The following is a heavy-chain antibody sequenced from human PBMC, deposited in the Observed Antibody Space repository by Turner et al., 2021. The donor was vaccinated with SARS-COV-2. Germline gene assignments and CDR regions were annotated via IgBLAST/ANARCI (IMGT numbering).Heavy chain of an antibody. J-gene: IGHJ6*02. CDR3: ERDIYYYGMDV. Sequence: RLVASGGRFLLPGASLSTSCAASGFPVSSSYMTWVRQARGKGMEWISVSDSGSSTYYADSVKGRFTISRDNSKNTMYLQMNSLRAEETAVYYCERDIYYYGMDVWGQGTTVTVSS. CDR1: GFPVSSSY. CDR2: SDSGSST. V-gene: IGHV3-53*01.